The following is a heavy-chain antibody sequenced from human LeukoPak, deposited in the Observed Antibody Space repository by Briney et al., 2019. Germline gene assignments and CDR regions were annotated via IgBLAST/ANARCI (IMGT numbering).Heavy chain of an antibody. CDR3: ARAGGGLRYFDY. CDR1: GYSISSGYY. Sequence: SETLSLTCTVSGYSISSGYYWGWIRQPPGKGLEWIGSIYHSGSTYYNLSLKSRVTISVDTSKNQFSLKLSSVTAADTAVYYCARAGGGLRYFDYWGQGTLVTVSS. V-gene: IGHV4-38-2*02. J-gene: IGHJ4*02. CDR2: IYHSGST. D-gene: IGHD1-14*01.